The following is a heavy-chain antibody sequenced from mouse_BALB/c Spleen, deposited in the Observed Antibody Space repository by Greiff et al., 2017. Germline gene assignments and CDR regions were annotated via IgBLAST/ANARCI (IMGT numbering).Heavy chain of an antibody. D-gene: IGHD1-1*01. CDR2: SRNKANDYTT. V-gene: IGHV7-1*02. Sequence: EVKVVESGGGLVQPGGSLRLSCATSGFTFSDFYMEWVRQPPGKRLEWIAASRNKANDYTTEYSASVKGRFIVSRDTSQSILYLQMNALRAEDTAIYYCARGYYYGYFDYWGQGTTLTVSS. CDR3: ARGYYYGYFDY. CDR1: GFTFSDFY. J-gene: IGHJ2*01.